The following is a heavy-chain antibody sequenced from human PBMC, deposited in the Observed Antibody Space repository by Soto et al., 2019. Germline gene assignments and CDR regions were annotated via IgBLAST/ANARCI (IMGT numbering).Heavy chain of an antibody. CDR1: GYTFTIYW. Sequence: PGESRKITCQVSGYTFTIYWIGWVRQMPGKGLEWMGIIYPSDSYTNYSPSFQGHVTISADKSISTAYLQWSSLKASDTAMYYCARSYMVRGVIHDYWGQGTLVTVSS. CDR2: IYPSDSYT. J-gene: IGHJ4*02. V-gene: IGHV5-10-1*01. D-gene: IGHD3-10*01. CDR3: ARSYMVRGVIHDY.